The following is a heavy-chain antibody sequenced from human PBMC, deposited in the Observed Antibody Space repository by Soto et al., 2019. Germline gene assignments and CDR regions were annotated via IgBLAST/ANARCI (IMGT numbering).Heavy chain of an antibody. CDR3: ASTDSGWPTFEAY. D-gene: IGHD6-19*01. Sequence: KTSETLSLTCVVSGDSITRVKWWSWVRQPPGKGLEWIGEVYHGGNTNYNPSLRSRLTVSVDTSKNQFSLKLTSVTAADTAVYYCASTDSGWPTFEAYWGQGILVTAPQ. CDR2: VYHGGNT. CDR1: GDSITRVKW. J-gene: IGHJ4*02. V-gene: IGHV4-4*02.